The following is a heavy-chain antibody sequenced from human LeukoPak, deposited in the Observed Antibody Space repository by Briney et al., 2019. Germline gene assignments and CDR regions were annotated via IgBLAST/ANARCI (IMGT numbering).Heavy chain of an antibody. Sequence: GGSLRLSCAASGFTFSSYWMSWVRQAPGKGLEWVANIKQDGSEKYYVDSVKGRFTISRDNAKNSLYLQMNSLRAEDTAVYYCARDAVVVITMEWNSWDYWGQGTLVTVSS. D-gene: IGHD3-22*01. CDR1: GFTFSSYW. CDR2: IKQDGSEK. J-gene: IGHJ4*02. V-gene: IGHV3-7*01. CDR3: ARDAVVVITMEWNSWDY.